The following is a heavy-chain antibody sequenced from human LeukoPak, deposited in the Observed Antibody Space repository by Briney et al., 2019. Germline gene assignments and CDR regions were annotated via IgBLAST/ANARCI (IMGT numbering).Heavy chain of an antibody. CDR3: ARGPSASRIAATFYFDY. J-gene: IGHJ4*02. Sequence: SETLSLTCTVSGGSISTYYWNWIRQPPGKGLEWIGYIYHSGSTNYNPSLQSRVTISVDTSKNQFSLKLSSVTAADTAVYYCARGPSASRIAATFYFDYWGQGTLVTVSS. V-gene: IGHV4-59*12. D-gene: IGHD6-13*01. CDR1: GGSISTYY. CDR2: IYHSGST.